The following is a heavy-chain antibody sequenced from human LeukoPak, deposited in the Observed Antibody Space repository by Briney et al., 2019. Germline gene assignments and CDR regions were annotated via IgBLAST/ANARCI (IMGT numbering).Heavy chain of an antibody. V-gene: IGHV4-34*01. CDR2: INHSGST. CDR1: GGSFSGYY. CDR3: ARVTCSSTSCRKKYYYYYYGMDV. J-gene: IGHJ6*04. Sequence: SETLSLTCAVYGGSFSGYYWSWIRQPPGKGLEWIGEINHSGSTNYNPSLKSRVTISVDTSKNQFSLKLSSVTAADTAVYYCARVTCSSTSCRKKYYYYYYGMDVWGKGTTVTVSS. D-gene: IGHD2-2*01.